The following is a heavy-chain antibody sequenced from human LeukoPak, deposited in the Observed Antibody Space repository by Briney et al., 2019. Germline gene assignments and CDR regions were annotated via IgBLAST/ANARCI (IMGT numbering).Heavy chain of an antibody. CDR2: IKPNSGGT. CDR3: SRDWTLRGPPGVAARRDY. J-gene: IGHJ4*02. D-gene: IGHD6-6*01. Sequence: ASVKVSCKASGYTFTGYYMHWVRQAPGQGLEWMGWIKPNSGGTNYAQKFQGRVIMISDTSINTAYMQLSRLRSDDTAVDYCSRDWTLRGPPGVAARRDYWGQGTLVTVSS. CDR1: GYTFTGYY. V-gene: IGHV1-2*02.